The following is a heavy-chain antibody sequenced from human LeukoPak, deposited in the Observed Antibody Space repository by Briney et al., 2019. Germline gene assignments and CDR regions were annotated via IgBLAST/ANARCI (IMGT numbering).Heavy chain of an antibody. CDR1: GFTFRSFA. CDR3: ATIGTGDYRDDS. V-gene: IGHV3-23*01. D-gene: IGHD3/OR15-3a*01. Sequence: GRSLRLSCAASGFTFRSFAMSWVRQAPGKGLEWVSAISDSGISTYFADSVKGRFTISRDNSKNTLYLQMSSLRAEDTALYYCATIGTGDYRDDSWGQGTLVTVSS. CDR2: ISDSGIST. J-gene: IGHJ5*01.